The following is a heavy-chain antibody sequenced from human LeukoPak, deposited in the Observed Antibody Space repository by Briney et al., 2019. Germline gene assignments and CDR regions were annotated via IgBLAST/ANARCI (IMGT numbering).Heavy chain of an antibody. V-gene: IGHV3-23*01. D-gene: IGHD3-16*02. CDR3: ARVWELSYDY. CDR1: GFTFASYG. CDR2: ISGSGTST. J-gene: IGHJ4*02. Sequence: GGSLRLSCAASGFTFASYGMSWVRQAPGKGLEWISAISGSGTSTYYADSVKGRFTISRDNAKNSLYLQMNSLRAEDTAVYYCARVWELSYDYWGQGTLVTVSS.